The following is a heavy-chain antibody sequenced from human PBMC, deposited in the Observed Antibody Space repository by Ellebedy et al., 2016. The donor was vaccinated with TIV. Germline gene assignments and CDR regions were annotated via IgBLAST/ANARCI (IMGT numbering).Heavy chain of an antibody. Sequence: GESLKISCAASGFTFSRYWMSWLRQAPGKGLEYVAHIKFDEIEAYHADSVKGRFVISSDNARKSLYLQMNSLRVGDTAVYYCARDTVEVPSGDAFDLWGQGTMVTVSS. J-gene: IGHJ3*01. CDR1: GFTFSRYW. D-gene: IGHD2-2*01. V-gene: IGHV3-7*04. CDR3: ARDTVEVPSGDAFDL. CDR2: IKFDEIEA.